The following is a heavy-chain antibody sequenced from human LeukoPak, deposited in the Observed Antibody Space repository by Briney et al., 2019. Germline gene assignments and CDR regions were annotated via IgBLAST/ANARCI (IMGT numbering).Heavy chain of an antibody. CDR1: GGSISSSSFY. Sequence: KPSETLSLICTVSGGSISSSSFYWGWIRQPPGKGLEWIGTVYYSGSTYYSPSLKSRVTISVDTPKNQFSLKLNSVTAADTAVYYCARLGGLTMIVVVFDYWGQGALVTVSS. V-gene: IGHV4-39*01. CDR3: ARLGGLTMIVVVFDY. J-gene: IGHJ4*02. CDR2: VYYSGST. D-gene: IGHD3-22*01.